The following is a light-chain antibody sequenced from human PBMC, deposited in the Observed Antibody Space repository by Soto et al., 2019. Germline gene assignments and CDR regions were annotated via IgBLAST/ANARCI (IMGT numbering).Light chain of an antibody. CDR2: GAS. Sequence: EIVMPPAPATLSVSPGERATLSCRASQSVSSNVAWYQQQPGQAPRRLIYGASTRATSIPARLIGSGSGTEFTLTISSLQSEDFAVYYCQQYNNWPPATFGQGTKVDIK. J-gene: IGKJ1*01. V-gene: IGKV3-15*01. CDR3: QQYNNWPPAT. CDR1: QSVSSN.